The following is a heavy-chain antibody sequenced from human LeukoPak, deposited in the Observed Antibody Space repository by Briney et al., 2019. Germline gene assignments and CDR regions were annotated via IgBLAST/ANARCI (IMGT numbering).Heavy chain of an antibody. V-gene: IGHV3-48*01. D-gene: IGHD1-26*01. CDR1: GFTFSSNN. CDR3: ARQSVGLGYYFDY. J-gene: IGHJ4*02. CDR2: IGSSSSTR. Sequence: GGSLRLSCAASGFTFSSNNRNWGRQAPGEGRGWGSYIGSSSSTRYYADSVKGGFTISRDNAKNSLYLQMNRLRAEDTAVYYCARQSVGLGYYFDYWGQGTLVTVSS.